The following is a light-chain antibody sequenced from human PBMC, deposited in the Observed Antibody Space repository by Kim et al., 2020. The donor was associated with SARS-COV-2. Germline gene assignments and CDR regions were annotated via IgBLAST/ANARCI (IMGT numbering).Light chain of an antibody. J-gene: IGKJ1*01. CDR1: QSGSGSY. Sequence: SPGERATLSCRASQSGSGSYLAWYQQKPGQAPRLLIYAVSSRAAGIPDRFSGSGSETDFTLTISRLEPEDFAVYYCQHYGDSPRTFGQGTKVDIK. CDR2: AVS. CDR3: QHYGDSPRT. V-gene: IGKV3-20*01.